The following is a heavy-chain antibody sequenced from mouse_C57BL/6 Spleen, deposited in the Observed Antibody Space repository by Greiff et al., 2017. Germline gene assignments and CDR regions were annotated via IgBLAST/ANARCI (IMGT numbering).Heavy chain of an antibody. Sequence: VQLKQSGPELVKPGASVKIPCKASGYTFTDYNMDWVKQSHGKSLEWIGDINPNNGGTIYNQKFKGKATLTVDKSSSTAYMELRSLTSEDTAVYYCARRGYSNLWFAYWGQGTLVTVSA. D-gene: IGHD2-5*01. CDR3: ARRGYSNLWFAY. CDR2: INPNNGGT. CDR1: GYTFTDYN. V-gene: IGHV1-18*01. J-gene: IGHJ3*01.